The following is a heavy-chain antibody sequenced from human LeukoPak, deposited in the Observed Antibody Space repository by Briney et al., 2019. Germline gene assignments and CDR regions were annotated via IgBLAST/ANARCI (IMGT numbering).Heavy chain of an antibody. CDR1: GFTFSSYS. V-gene: IGHV3-48*04. D-gene: IGHD3-22*01. CDR2: ISSSGSAI. CDR3: AREKLSFFDSSGYFDY. J-gene: IGHJ4*02. Sequence: GGSLRLSCAASGFTFSSYSMNWVRQAPGKGLEWVSFISSSGSAIHYADSARGRFTISRDNAKNSLYLQMSRLRAEDTAVYYCAREKLSFFDSSGYFDYWGQGTLVTVSS.